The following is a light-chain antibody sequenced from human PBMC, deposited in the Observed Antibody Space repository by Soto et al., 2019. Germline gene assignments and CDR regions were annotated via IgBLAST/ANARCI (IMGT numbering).Light chain of an antibody. J-gene: IGLJ2*01. CDR1: SSDVGGYNY. V-gene: IGLV2-14*01. Sequence: QSALTQPASVSGSLGQSITFSCTGTSSDVGGYNYVSWYQQHPGKAPKLMLYEVNSRPSGVSSRFSGSKSGNTASLTISGLQAEDEADYYCTSFTSTNTPVVFGGGTKVTVL. CDR3: TSFTSTNTPVV. CDR2: EVN.